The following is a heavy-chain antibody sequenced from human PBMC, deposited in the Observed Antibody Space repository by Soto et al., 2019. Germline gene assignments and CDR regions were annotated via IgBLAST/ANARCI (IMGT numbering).Heavy chain of an antibody. Sequence: SETLSLTCDVSGYSINNNNWWSWVRQPPGGGLEWIGELHHGGSTDYNPSLESRATFSVDISKNQFFLKLPSVTAADTAVYYCTKNSAYALDYWGQGTLVTVSS. V-gene: IGHV4-4*02. CDR3: TKNSAYALDY. J-gene: IGHJ4*02. D-gene: IGHD5-12*01. CDR1: GYSINNNNW. CDR2: LHHGGST.